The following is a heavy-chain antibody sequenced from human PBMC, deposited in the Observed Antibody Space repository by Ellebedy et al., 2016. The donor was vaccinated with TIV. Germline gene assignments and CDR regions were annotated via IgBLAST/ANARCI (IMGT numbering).Heavy chain of an antibody. CDR3: ARFTDKAGSREGYYFDY. CDR2: IYHSGST. CDR1: GVSISRSHW. D-gene: IGHD6-13*01. Sequence: MPSETLSLTCAVSGVSISRSHWWCWVCQPPGKGLEWIGEIYHSGSTNYNSSLKIRVTISLDTSNNQFSLKLPSVTAADTAVYYCARFTDKAGSREGYYFDYWGRGTLVTVSS. J-gene: IGHJ4*02. V-gene: IGHV4-4*02.